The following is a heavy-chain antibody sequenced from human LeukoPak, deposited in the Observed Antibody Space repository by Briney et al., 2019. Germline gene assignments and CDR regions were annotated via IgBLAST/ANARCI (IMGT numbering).Heavy chain of an antibody. CDR1: GYTFTGYY. J-gene: IGHJ4*02. Sequence: ASVKVSCKASGYTFTGYYMHWVRQAPGQGLEWMGWINPNSGGTNYAQKFRGRVTMTRDTSISTAYMELSTLRSDDTAVYYCARDGLGRSGYDYWGQGTLVTVSS. CDR2: INPNSGGT. D-gene: IGHD3-3*01. CDR3: ARDGLGRSGYDY. V-gene: IGHV1-2*02.